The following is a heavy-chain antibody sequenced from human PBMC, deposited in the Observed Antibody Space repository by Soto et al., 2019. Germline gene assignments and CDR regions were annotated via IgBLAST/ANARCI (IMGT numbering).Heavy chain of an antibody. CDR2: INHSGST. V-gene: IGHV4-34*01. CDR3: ARRSIAAAGTTSTRYYYYYMDV. Sequence: SETLSLTCAVYGGSFSGYYWSWIRPPPGRGLEWIGEINHSGSTNYNPSLKSRVTISVDTSKNQFSLKLSSVTAADTAVYYCARRSIAAAGTTSTRYYYYYMDVWGKGTTVTVSS. CDR1: GGSFSGYY. J-gene: IGHJ6*03. D-gene: IGHD6-13*01.